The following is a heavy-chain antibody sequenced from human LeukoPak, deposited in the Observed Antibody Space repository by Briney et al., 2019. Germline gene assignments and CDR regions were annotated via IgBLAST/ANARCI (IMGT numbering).Heavy chain of an antibody. V-gene: IGHV3-48*02. D-gene: IGHD1-14*01. CDR2: ISSSSSTI. J-gene: IGHJ4*02. CDR3: GGGERSPRIVYFDY. Sequence: HPGGSLRLSCATSGFTFSSYSMNWVRQAPGKGLEWVSYISSSSSTIYYADSVKGRFTISRDNAKNSLYLQMNSLRDEDTAVYYCGGGERSPRIVYFDYWGQGTLVTVPS. CDR1: GFTFSSYS.